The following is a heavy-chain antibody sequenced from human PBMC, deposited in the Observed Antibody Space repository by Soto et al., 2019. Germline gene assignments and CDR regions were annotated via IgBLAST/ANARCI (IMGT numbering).Heavy chain of an antibody. J-gene: IGHJ4*02. V-gene: IGHV3-23*01. CDR2: ISGSGGST. D-gene: IGHD2-15*01. CDR3: AKWNVVVVAATPRNFYFDY. CDR1: GFTFSSYA. Sequence: EVQLLESGGDLVQPGGSLRLSCAASGFTFSSYAMSWVRQAPGKGLEWVSAISGSGGSTYYADSVKGRFTISRDNSKNTLYLQMNSLRAEDTAVYYCAKWNVVVVAATPRNFYFDYWGQGTLVTVSS.